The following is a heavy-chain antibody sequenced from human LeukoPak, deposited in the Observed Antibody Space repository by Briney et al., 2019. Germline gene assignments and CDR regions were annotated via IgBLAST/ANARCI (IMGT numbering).Heavy chain of an antibody. J-gene: IGHJ4*02. CDR3: ARVHTERASLPPFDH. Sequence: AGGSLRLSCEASEFTFRTYAMHWVRQAPGKGLEWAALIAYDGSSKYYADSVRGRFSISRDNSKNTLYLEMNSLRRDDTAVYFCARVHTERASLPPFDHWGQGSLVTVSS. CDR1: EFTFRTYA. D-gene: IGHD1-26*01. V-gene: IGHV3-30*04. CDR2: IAYDGSSK.